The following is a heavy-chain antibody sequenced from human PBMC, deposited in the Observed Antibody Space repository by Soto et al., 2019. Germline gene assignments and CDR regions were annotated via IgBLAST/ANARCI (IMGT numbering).Heavy chain of an antibody. J-gene: IGHJ6*02. CDR3: AKDPQWLVHIAQGYYYGMDV. D-gene: IGHD6-19*01. V-gene: IGHV3-23*01. CDR1: GFPFSGYA. Sequence: AGGSLSLSCAASGFPFSGYAMSWVRQAPGRGLEWVSAISGSGGSTYYADSVKGRFTISRDNSKNTLYLQMNSLRAEDTAVYYCAKDPQWLVHIAQGYYYGMDVWGQGTTVTVSS. CDR2: ISGSGGST.